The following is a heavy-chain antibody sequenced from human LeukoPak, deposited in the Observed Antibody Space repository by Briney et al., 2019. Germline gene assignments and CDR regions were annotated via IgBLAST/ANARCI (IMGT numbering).Heavy chain of an antibody. CDR3: AKNRGAGSHYYYHMNV. D-gene: IGHD1-26*01. CDR1: GFTFSTYG. CDR2: IRYDGSIK. J-gene: IGHJ6*03. Sequence: GGSLRLSCVGSGFTFSTYGMHWVRQAPGKGLDWVAFIRYDGSIKYYADSVKGRFTISRDNSKNTLYLQLNSLRVEDTAVYYCAKNRGAGSHYYYHMNVWGKGTTVTVSS. V-gene: IGHV3-30*02.